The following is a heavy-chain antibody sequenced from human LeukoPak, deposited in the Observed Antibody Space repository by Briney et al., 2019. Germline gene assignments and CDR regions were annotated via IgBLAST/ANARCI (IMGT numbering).Heavy chain of an antibody. CDR1: GGTFSSYA. V-gene: IGHV1-69*05. CDR3: ARGSPDGYSPYDY. CDR2: IIPIFGTA. Sequence: VASVKVSCNASGGTFSSYAISWVRQAPGQGLEWMGGIIPIFGTANYAQKFQGRVTITTDESTSTAYMELSSLRSEDTAVYYCARGSPDGYSPYDYWGQGTLVTVSS. D-gene: IGHD5-24*01. J-gene: IGHJ4*02.